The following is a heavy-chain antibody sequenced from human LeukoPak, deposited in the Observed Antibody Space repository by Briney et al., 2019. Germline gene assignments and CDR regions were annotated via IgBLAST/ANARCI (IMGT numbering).Heavy chain of an antibody. J-gene: IGHJ4*02. Sequence: SETLSLTCTVSGGSISSGGYDWSWIRQHPGKGLEWIGYIYYSGSTYYNPSLKSRVTISVDTSKNQFSLKLSSVTAADTAVYYCASETPADYWGQGSLVTVSS. CDR2: IYYSGST. CDR3: ASETPADY. CDR1: GGSISSGGYD. V-gene: IGHV4-31*03. D-gene: IGHD1-14*01.